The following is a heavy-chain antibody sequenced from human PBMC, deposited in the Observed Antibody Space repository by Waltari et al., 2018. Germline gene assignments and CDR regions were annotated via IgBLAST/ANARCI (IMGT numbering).Heavy chain of an antibody. V-gene: IGHV4-59*01. Sequence: QVQLQESGPGLVKPSETLSLTCTVSGGSISSYYWSWIRQPPGKGLEWIGYIYYSGSTHYNPSLKSRVTISVDTSKNQFSLKLSSVTAADTAVYYCARSYHGGYDIYYYYYMDVWGKGTTVTVSS. CDR3: ARSYHGGYDIYYYYYMDV. D-gene: IGHD5-12*01. CDR1: GGSISSYY. CDR2: IYYSGST. J-gene: IGHJ6*03.